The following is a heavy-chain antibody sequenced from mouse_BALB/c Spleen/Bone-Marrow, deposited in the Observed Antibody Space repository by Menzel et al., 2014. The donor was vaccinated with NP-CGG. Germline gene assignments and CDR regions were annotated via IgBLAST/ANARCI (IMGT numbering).Heavy chain of an antibody. CDR1: GFTFSSFG. J-gene: IGHJ2*01. CDR2: ISSGSRTI. Sequence: EVQGVESGGGLVQPGGSRKLSCAASGFTFSSFGMHWVRRAPEKGLEWVAYISSGSRTIYYADTVKGRFTISRDNPKNTLFLQMTGLRSEDTAMYYCTRGGNWEDFDYWGQGTTLTVSS. D-gene: IGHD4-1*01. V-gene: IGHV5-17*02. CDR3: TRGGNWEDFDY.